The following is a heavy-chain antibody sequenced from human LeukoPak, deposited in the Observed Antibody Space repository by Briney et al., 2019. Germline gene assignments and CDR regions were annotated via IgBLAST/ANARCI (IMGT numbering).Heavy chain of an antibody. Sequence: GGSLRLSCAASGFTFTSYGMHWVRQAPGKGLDWMAFIRYDGSNKYYADSVKGRFTISRDNSKNTLYLQLNSLRAEDTAVYYCAKDFLRYYDSSGYYYPYWGQGTLVTVSS. J-gene: IGHJ4*02. CDR2: IRYDGSNK. D-gene: IGHD3-22*01. V-gene: IGHV3-30*02. CDR3: AKDFLRYYDSSGYYYPY. CDR1: GFTFTSYG.